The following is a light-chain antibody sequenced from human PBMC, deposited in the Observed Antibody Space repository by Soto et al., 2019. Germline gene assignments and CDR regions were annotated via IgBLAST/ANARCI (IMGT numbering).Light chain of an antibody. V-gene: IGKV1-5*03. CDR3: QQYTAYPLT. Sequence: DIQMTQSPSTLSASVGDRVTITCRASEGFSSWLAWYQQKPGKPPKLLIYKASSLESGVPSRFSGSGSGTEFPLTISSPQPDDFATYSCQQYTAYPLTFGGGTKVEIK. J-gene: IGKJ4*01. CDR1: EGFSSW. CDR2: KAS.